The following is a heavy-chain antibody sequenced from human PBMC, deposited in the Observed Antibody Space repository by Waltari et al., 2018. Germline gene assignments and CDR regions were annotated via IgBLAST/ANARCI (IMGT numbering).Heavy chain of an antibody. CDR3: ARHVSNYYDTTGYPPHFDY. D-gene: IGHD3-22*01. CDR1: GAPISSRNYY. CDR2: IFYTGTT. J-gene: IGHJ4*02. Sequence: QLQLQESGPGLVKPSETLSLTCTVSGAPISSRNYYWGWIRQPPGKGLEWIGTIFYTGTTYYNPSLKSRVTISVDTSKNQFSLKLSSVSAADTAVYYCARHVSNYYDTTGYPPHFDYWGQGTLVTVSS. V-gene: IGHV4-39*01.